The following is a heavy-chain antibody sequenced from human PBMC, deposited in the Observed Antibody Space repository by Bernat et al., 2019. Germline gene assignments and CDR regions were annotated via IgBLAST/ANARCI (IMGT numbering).Heavy chain of an antibody. Sequence: EVHLLESGGDLVQPGGSLRLSCAASGFTFNDYAMSWVRQAPGKGLEWVSTVSGSGTRTFYADSVKGRFTISRDNSKNTLYLQMNSLRAEDTAVYYCARAKGVASPVYGMDVWGQGTTVTVSS. CDR2: VSGSGTRT. CDR1: GFTFNDYA. D-gene: IGHD3-16*01. CDR3: ARAKGVASPVYGMDV. J-gene: IGHJ6*02. V-gene: IGHV3-23*01.